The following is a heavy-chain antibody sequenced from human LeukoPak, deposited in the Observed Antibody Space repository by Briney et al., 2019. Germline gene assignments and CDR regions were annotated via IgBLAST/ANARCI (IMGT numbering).Heavy chain of an antibody. CDR3: ARVYDSSGYDAFDI. V-gene: IGHV4-59*11. J-gene: IGHJ3*02. Sequence: SETLSLTCTVSGXSISSHYWTWIRQPPGKGLEWIGYIYYSGSTNYNPSLKSRVTISVDTSKNQFSLKLSSVTAADTAVYYCARVYDSSGYDAFDIWGQGTMVTVSS. CDR1: GXSISSHY. CDR2: IYYSGST. D-gene: IGHD3-22*01.